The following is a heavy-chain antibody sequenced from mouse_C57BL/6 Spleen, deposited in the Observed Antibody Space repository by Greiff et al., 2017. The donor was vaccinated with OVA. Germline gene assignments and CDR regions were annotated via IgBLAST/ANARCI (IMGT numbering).Heavy chain of an antibody. V-gene: IGHV5-6*01. J-gene: IGHJ1*03. D-gene: IGHD1-1*01. CDR1: GFTFSSYG. Sequence: EVKLMESGGDLVKPGGSLKLSCAASGFTFSSYGMSWVRQTPDKRLEWVAPISSGGSYTYYREMVKERFSISIENAKKTVYLRMSSLKSEETAMYYCAGGDGSSDWYFEVWGTGNTVRVSS. CDR3: AGGDGSSDWYFEV. CDR2: ISSGGSYT.